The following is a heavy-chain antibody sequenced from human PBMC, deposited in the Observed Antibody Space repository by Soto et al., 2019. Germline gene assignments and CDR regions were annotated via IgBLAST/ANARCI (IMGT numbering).Heavy chain of an antibody. CDR3: ARVGRRDGYNSGWFDP. Sequence: TSETLSLTCTVFGGYISGYDWSWIRQHPGKGLEWIGYIYYSGSTNYNPSLKSRVTISVDTSKNQFSLKLSSVTAADTAVYYCARVGRRDGYNSGWFDPWGQGTLVTVSS. D-gene: IGHD5-12*01. CDR1: GGYISGYD. V-gene: IGHV4-59*01. J-gene: IGHJ5*02. CDR2: IYYSGST.